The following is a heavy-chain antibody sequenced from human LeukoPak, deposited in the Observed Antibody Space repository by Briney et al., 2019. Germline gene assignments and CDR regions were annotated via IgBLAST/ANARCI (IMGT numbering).Heavy chain of an antibody. CDR1: GGYISSYY. CDR3: ARVYYSSSYDYWYFDL. Sequence: SETLSLTCTVSGGYISSYYWSWIRQPPGKGLEWIGYFYYSGSTNYNPSLKSRVTISVDTSKNQFSLKLTSVTAADTAVYYCARVYYSSSYDYWYFDLWGRGTLVTVSS. D-gene: IGHD6-13*01. V-gene: IGHV4-59*01. J-gene: IGHJ2*01. CDR2: FYYSGST.